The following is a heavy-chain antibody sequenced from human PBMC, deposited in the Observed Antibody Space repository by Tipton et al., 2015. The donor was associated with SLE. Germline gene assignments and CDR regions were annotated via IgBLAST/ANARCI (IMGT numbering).Heavy chain of an antibody. CDR2: ISAQGSST. Sequence: SLRLSCAASGFPFTNVWMHWVRQAPGKGLVWVSEISAQGSSTTYADSVEGRFSIYRDNAKSTLFLEMNSLTVDDTGVYYCASLSAPFDYWGQGTLVIVSS. CDR3: ASLSAPFDY. J-gene: IGHJ4*02. CDR1: GFPFTNVW. V-gene: IGHV3-74*03.